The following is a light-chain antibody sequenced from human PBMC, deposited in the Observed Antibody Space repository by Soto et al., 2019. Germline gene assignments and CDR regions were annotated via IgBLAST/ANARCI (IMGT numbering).Light chain of an antibody. J-gene: IGLJ2*01. CDR3: SSYVGSYNVL. CDR2: EVS. CDR1: SSDVGGFNF. Sequence: QSALTQPPSASGSPGQSVTISCTGSSSDVGGFNFVSWYQQHPGKAPKLMIYEVSERPSGVPDRFSGSKSGSTASLTVSGLQAEDEAYYYCSSYVGSYNVLFGGGTQLTVL. V-gene: IGLV2-8*01.